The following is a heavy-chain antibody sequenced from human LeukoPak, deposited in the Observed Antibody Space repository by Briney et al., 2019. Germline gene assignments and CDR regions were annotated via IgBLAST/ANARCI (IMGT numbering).Heavy chain of an antibody. J-gene: IGHJ4*02. V-gene: IGHV3-23*01. CDR1: GVTFGSYA. Sequence: GGSLTLSCAASGVTFGSYARSWVRQAPGKGLEWVSAISISGGTTYYADSVKGRFTISRDNSKNTLYLQMSSLRAEDTAVYYCGTPLVAGRGRFDYWGQGTLVTVSS. CDR3: GTPLVAGRGRFDY. D-gene: IGHD5-12*01. CDR2: ISISGGTT.